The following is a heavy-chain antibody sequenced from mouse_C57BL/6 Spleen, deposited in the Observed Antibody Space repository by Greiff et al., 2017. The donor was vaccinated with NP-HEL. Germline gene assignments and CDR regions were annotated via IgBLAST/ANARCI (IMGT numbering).Heavy chain of an antibody. Sequence: QVQLQQSGAELVKPGASVKISCKASGYAFSSYWMNWVKQRPGKGLEWIGQIYPGDGDTNYNGKFKGKATLTADKSSSTAYMQLSSLTSEDSAVYFCARLGDGNYEGGAMDYWGQGTSVTVSS. CDR1: GYAFSSYW. CDR2: IYPGDGDT. CDR3: ARLGDGNYEGGAMDY. J-gene: IGHJ4*01. D-gene: IGHD2-1*01. V-gene: IGHV1-80*01.